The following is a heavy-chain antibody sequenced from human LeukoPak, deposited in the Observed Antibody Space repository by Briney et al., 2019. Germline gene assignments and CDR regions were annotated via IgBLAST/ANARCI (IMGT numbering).Heavy chain of an antibody. J-gene: IGHJ3*02. CDR2: ISSSSSYI. D-gene: IGHD4-23*01. CDR3: ASGDDYGGAGAAFDI. V-gene: IGHV3-21*01. CDR1: GFTFSSYS. Sequence: GGSLRLSCAASGFTFSSYSMNWVRQAPGKGLEWVSSISSSSSYIYYADSVKGRFTISRDNAKNSLYLQMNSLRAEDTAVYYCASGDDYGGAGAAFDIWGQGTMVTVSS.